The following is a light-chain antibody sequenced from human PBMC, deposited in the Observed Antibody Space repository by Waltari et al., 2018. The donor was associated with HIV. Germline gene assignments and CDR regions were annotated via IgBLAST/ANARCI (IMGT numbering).Light chain of an antibody. V-gene: IGKV3-15*01. Sequence: EILMTQSPATLSVSPGERVPLSCRASQSVSTNLAWYQQKPGQAPRLLIYGASFTATDIPARFSASGSGTEFTLTINSLQSEDFAVYYCQHYSNWPPWTFGQGTRVEFK. CDR3: QHYSNWPPWT. J-gene: IGKJ1*01. CDR2: GAS. CDR1: QSVSTN.